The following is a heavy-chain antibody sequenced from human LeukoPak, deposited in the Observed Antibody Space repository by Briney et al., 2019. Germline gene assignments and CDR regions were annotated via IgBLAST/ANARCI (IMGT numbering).Heavy chain of an antibody. CDR3: ARVYSIRSFDY. CDR1: AYTFTIYY. V-gene: IGHV1-2*02. Sequence: ASVTVSFKASAYTFTIYYMHWVRQAPGQGQEWMGWINPNSGDTNYAQKFQGRVTMTRDTSINTAYMELTRLTSDDTAVYYCARVYSIRSFDYWGQGTLVTVSS. CDR2: INPNSGDT. D-gene: IGHD2-15*01. J-gene: IGHJ4*02.